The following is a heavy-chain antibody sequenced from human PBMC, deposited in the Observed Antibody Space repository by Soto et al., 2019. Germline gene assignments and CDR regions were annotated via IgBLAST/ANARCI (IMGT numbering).Heavy chain of an antibody. CDR1: GFSFTNAW. CDR3: TTIYPFTVTVFLDY. D-gene: IGHD4-17*01. J-gene: IGHJ4*02. V-gene: IGHV3-15*01. CDR2: IKPKADDGTT. Sequence: DVQLVESRGGLVKPGGTLRLSCAASGFSFTNAWMNWVRQAPGKGLEWIGRIKPKADDGTTDYAAPVRGRFTISRDDSKDTLYLQMNNLRTEDTAVYYCTTIYPFTVTVFLDYWGQGTLVTVSS.